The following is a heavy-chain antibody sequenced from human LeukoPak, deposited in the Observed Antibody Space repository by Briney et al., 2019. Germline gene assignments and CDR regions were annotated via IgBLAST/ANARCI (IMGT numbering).Heavy chain of an antibody. D-gene: IGHD6-19*01. Sequence: SETLSLTCAVSGTPIYTGYWSWFRQAPGKGLQWIGEIYYTGTTNHNPSLKSRVTMSIDVMKDELSLKLTSVTAADTAVYFCARQSEGWPVSWGQGSLVTVSS. J-gene: IGHJ5*02. CDR1: GTPIYTGY. CDR2: IYYTGTT. CDR3: ARQSEGWPVS. V-gene: IGHV4-59*08.